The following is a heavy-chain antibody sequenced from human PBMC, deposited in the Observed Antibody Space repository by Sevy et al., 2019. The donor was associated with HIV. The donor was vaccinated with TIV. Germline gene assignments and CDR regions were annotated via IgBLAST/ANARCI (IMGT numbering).Heavy chain of an antibody. CDR3: ARTVWKCDYDRGDYYYYYMDV. CDR2: ISTRGTDI. Sequence: GGSLRLSCVASGFSFTFYAMSWVRQAPGKGLEWVSAISTRGTDIHYADSVKGRFTISRDMSNNTVYLEMNTLRGEDKGLYYCARTVWKCDYDRGDYYYYYMDVWGKGTTVTVSS. V-gene: IGHV3-23*01. J-gene: IGHJ6*03. D-gene: IGHD3-16*01. CDR1: GFSFTFYA.